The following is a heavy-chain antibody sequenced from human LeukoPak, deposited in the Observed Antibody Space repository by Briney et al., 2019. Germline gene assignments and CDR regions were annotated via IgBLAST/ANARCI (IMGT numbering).Heavy chain of an antibody. D-gene: IGHD3-3*01. J-gene: IGHJ2*01. CDR2: IYYSGST. CDR1: GGSISSYY. CDR3: ASAPYYDFWSGYYTNWYFDL. V-gene: IGHV4-59*01. Sequence: SETLSLTYTVSGGSISSYYWSWIRQPPGKGLEWIGYIYYSGSTNYNPSLKSRVTISVDTSKNQFSLKLSSVTAADTAVYYCASAPYYDFWSGYYTNWYFDLWGRGTLVTVSS.